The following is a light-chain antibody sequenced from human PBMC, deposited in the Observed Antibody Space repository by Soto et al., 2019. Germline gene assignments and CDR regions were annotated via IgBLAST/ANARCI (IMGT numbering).Light chain of an antibody. J-gene: IGLJ1*01. CDR2: SNN. V-gene: IGLV1-44*01. CDR3: AAWDDSLNGYV. CDR1: SSKIGSNT. Sequence: QSVLTQPPSASGTPRQRVTISCSGSSSKIGSNTVNWYQQLPGTAPKLLIYSNNQRPSGVPGRFSGSKSGTSASLAISGLQSEDEADYYCAAWDDSLNGYVLGTGTKVTVL.